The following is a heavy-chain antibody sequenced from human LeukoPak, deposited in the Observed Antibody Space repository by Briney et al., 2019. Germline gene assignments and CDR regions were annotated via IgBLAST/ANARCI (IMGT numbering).Heavy chain of an antibody. D-gene: IGHD2-15*01. CDR2: ISAYNGNT. J-gene: IGHJ4*02. CDR1: GYTFTSYG. V-gene: IGHV1-18*01. Sequence: ASVKVSCKASGYTFTSYGISWVRQAPGQGLEWMGWISAYNGNTNYAQKLQGRVTMTTDASTSTAYMELRSLRSDDTAVYYCARVGYCSGGSCSYYFDYWGQGTLVTVSS. CDR3: ARVGYCSGGSCSYYFDY.